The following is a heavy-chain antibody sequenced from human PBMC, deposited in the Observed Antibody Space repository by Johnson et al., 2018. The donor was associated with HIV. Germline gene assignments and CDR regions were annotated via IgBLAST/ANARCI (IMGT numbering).Heavy chain of an antibody. J-gene: IGHJ3*02. D-gene: IGHD6-19*01. CDR1: GFTFSSYG. CDR2: IRYDGSNK. Sequence: QVQLVESGGGVVQPGGSLRLSCAASGFTFSSYGMHWVRQAPGKGLEWVAFIRYDGSNKYYADSVKGRFTISRDNSKNTLYLQMNSLRAEDTAVNYCAGGVAVAFDIWGPGTMVTVSS. CDR3: AGGVAVAFDI. V-gene: IGHV3-30*02.